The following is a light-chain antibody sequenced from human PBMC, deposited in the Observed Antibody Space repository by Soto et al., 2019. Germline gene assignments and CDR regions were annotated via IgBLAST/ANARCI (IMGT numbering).Light chain of an antibody. J-gene: IGKJ3*01. CDR3: QKYNSGPGGFT. CDR2: AAS. V-gene: IGKV1-27*01. CDR1: QGISNY. Sequence: DIQMTQSTSSLSASVGDRVTITCRASQGISNYLAWYQQKPGKVPKLLIYAASTLQSGVPSRFSGSGSGTDLTLSISSLQREDVATYYWQKYNSGPGGFTFGPGTKVDIK.